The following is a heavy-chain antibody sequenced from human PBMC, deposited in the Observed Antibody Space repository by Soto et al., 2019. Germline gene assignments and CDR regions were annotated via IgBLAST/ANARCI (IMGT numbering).Heavy chain of an antibody. J-gene: IGHJ4*02. CDR1: GFTLSRYS. CDR2: IDSSSATI. D-gene: IGHD5-12*01. Sequence: EVQLVESGGGLVQPGGSLRVSCAASGFTLSRYSMNWVRQAPGKGLEWLSYIDSSSATIYYADSVKGRFIISRDNAKNSLYQQMTSLRDEDTAVYYCARGGVATIFGDSWGKGTLVTVS. CDR3: ARGGVATIFGDS. V-gene: IGHV3-48*02.